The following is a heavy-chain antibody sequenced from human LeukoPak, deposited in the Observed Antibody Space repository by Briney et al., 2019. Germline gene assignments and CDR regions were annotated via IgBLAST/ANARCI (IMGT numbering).Heavy chain of an antibody. J-gene: IGHJ3*02. Sequence: GGSLRLSCAASGFTFSSYAMHWVRQAPGKGLEWVAVISYDGSNKYYADSVKGRLTISRDNSKNTLYLQMNSLRAEDTAVYYCARAVPLTGDLAFDIWGQGTMVTVSS. CDR2: ISYDGSNK. CDR3: ARAVPLTGDLAFDI. D-gene: IGHD7-27*01. CDR1: GFTFSSYA. V-gene: IGHV3-30-3*01.